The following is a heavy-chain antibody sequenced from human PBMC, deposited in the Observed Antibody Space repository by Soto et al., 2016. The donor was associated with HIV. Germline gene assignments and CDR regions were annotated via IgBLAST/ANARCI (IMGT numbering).Heavy chain of an antibody. CDR1: GFTVSHNY. CDR3: AREGVWGSSRPYYFDH. Sequence: EVQLLESGGGLVQPGGSLRLSCAASGFTVSHNYMSWVRQAPGKGLEWVSVMNSGGSRYYSDSVRGRFTISRDNSKNTVYLQMNRLRAEDTAVYYCAREGVWGSSRPYYFDHWGQGILVTVSS. CDR2: MNSGGSR. J-gene: IGHJ4*02. D-gene: IGHD3-16*02. V-gene: IGHV3-66*01.